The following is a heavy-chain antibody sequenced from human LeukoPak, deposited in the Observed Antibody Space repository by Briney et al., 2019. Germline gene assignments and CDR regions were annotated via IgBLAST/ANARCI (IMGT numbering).Heavy chain of an antibody. D-gene: IGHD3-10*01. CDR3: ARDRGGSKFFDY. CDR1: GFTFSNYG. J-gene: IGHJ4*02. Sequence: GRSLRLSCAGAGFTFSNYGMHWVRQAPDKGLEWVAFTWSDGTNKFYVDSVRGRFTISRDNSKNTLYLQMNSLRAEDTAVYYCARDRGGSKFFDYWGQGTLVTVSS. CDR2: TWSDGTNK. V-gene: IGHV3-33*08.